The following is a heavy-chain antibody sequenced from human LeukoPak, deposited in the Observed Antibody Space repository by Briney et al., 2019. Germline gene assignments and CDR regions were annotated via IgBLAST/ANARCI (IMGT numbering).Heavy chain of an antibody. CDR2: IIPIFGIA. V-gene: IGHV1-69*17. J-gene: IGHJ6*02. Sequence: ASVKVSCKASVGTFSSYTISWVRQAPGQGLEWMGGIIPIFGIANYAQKFQGRVTITADKSTSTAYMELSSLRSEDTAVYYCARANIVVVPAATGAYYYGMDVWGQGTTVTVSS. CDR3: ARANIVVVPAATGAYYYGMDV. D-gene: IGHD2-2*01. CDR1: VGTFSSYT.